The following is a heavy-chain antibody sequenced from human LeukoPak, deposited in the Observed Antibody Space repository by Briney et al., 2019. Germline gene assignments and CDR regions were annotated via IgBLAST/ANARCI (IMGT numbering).Heavy chain of an antibody. J-gene: IGHJ4*02. V-gene: IGHV4-38-2*02. CDR1: GYSISSGYY. CDR3: ARGLPHRIVAPYAVDY. CDR2: IYHSGST. Sequence: SETLSLTCTVSGYSISSGYYWGWIRQPPGKGLEWIGSIYHSGSTYYNPSLKSRVTISVDTSKNQFSLKLSSVTAADTAVYYCARGLPHRIVAPYAVDYWGQGALVTVSS. D-gene: IGHD5-12*01.